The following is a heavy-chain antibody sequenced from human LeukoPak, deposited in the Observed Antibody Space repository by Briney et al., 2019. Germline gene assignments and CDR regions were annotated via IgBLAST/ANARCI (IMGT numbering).Heavy chain of an antibody. J-gene: IGHJ3*02. D-gene: IGHD3-10*01. V-gene: IGHV1-2*02. CDR3: ARERSPGSYYPDAFDI. CDR1: GYTFTGYY. Sequence: SVKVSCKASGYTFTGYYMHWVRQAPGQGLEWMGWINPNSGGTNYAQKFQGRVTMTRDTSISTAYMELSRLRSDDTAVYYCARERSPGSYYPDAFDIWGQGTMVTVSS. CDR2: INPNSGGT.